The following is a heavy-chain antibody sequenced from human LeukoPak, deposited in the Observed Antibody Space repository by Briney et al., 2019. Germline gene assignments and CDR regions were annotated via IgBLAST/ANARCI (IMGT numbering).Heavy chain of an antibody. CDR2: ISGSGGST. CDR3: AKVPLRYYGSGSYFDY. J-gene: IGHJ4*02. V-gene: IGHV3-23*01. CDR1: GFTFSSYA. Sequence: GGSLRLSCAASGFTFSSYAMSWVRHAPGKGLEWVSAISGSGGSTYYADSAKGRFTISRDNSKNTLYLQMNSLRADDTAVYRCAKVPLRYYGSGSYFDYWGQGTLVTVSS. D-gene: IGHD3-10*01.